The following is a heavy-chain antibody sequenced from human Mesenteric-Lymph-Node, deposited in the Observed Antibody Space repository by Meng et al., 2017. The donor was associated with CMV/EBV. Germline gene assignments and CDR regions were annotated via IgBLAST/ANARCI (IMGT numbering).Heavy chain of an antibody. CDR2: ISGSGGST. Sequence: GESLKISCAASGFTFSSYAMSWVRQAPGKGLEWVSAISGSGGSTYYADSVKGRFTISRDNSKNTLYLQMNSLRAEDTAVYYCARDGSLLAPSVLNWFDPWGQGSLVTVSS. D-gene: IGHD3-10*01. V-gene: IGHV3-23*01. CDR1: GFTFSSYA. J-gene: IGHJ5*02. CDR3: ARDGSLLAPSVLNWFDP.